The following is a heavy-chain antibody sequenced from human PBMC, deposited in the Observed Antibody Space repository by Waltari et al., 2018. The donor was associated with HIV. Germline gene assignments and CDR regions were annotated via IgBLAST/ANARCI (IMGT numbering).Heavy chain of an antibody. J-gene: IGHJ5*02. CDR1: GFTFNNYG. CDR3: ARVTGNTEGSWFDP. V-gene: IGHV3-33*01. CDR2: IWYDGSKK. Sequence: QVQLVESGGGGVQPAKSLGLSCAGSGFTFNNYGLVWVRQAPGKGLEWVAVIWYDGSKKYYADSVKGRFTISKDNSKNTLHLQMNSLRAEDTAVYYCARVTGNTEGSWFDPWGQGTLVTVSS. D-gene: IGHD1-7*01.